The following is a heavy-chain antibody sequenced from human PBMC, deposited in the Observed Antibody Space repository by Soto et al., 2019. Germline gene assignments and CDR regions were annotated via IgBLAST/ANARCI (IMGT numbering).Heavy chain of an antibody. CDR3: AISTGRFGGLFVVPADY. CDR2: INSGGTVA. D-gene: IGHD3-16*02. CDR1: GFTYESYA. V-gene: IGHV3-23*01. Sequence: EVQLLESGGGLVQPGGSLRLSCAASGFTYESYAMSWVRQAPGKGLEWVSGINSGGTVAHYADSVKGRCAISRDTSKNTLSLEMNSLRADDTGLYYCAISTGRFGGLFVVPADYWGQGTLVTVSS. J-gene: IGHJ4*02.